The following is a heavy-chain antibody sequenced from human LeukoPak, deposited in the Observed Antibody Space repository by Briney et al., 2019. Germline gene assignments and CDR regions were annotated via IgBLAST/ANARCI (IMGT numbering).Heavy chain of an antibody. CDR3: ARSGVYYDFWSGYFHFDY. J-gene: IGHJ4*02. Sequence: SETLSLTCTVSGGSIISGSYYWGWIRQPPGKGLEWIGSIYYSGSTYYNPSLKSRVTISVDTSKNQFSLKLSSVTAADTAVYYCARSGVYYDFWSGYFHFDYWGQGTLVTVSS. CDR2: IYYSGST. CDR1: GGSIISGSYY. V-gene: IGHV4-39*07. D-gene: IGHD3-3*01.